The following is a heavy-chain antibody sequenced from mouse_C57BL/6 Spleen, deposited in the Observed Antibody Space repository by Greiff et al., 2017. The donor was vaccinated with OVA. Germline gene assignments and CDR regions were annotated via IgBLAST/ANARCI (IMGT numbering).Heavy chain of an antibody. V-gene: IGHV3-6*01. CDR3: ARERDTTEGFAY. CDR2: ISYDGSN. Sequence: EVKLQESGPGLVKPSQSLSLTCSVTGYSITSGYYWNWIRQFPGNKLEWMGYISYDGSNNYNQSLKNRISITRDTSKNQFFLKLNSVTTEDTATYYCARERDTTEGFAYWGQGTLVTVSA. CDR1: GYSITSGYY. J-gene: IGHJ3*01. D-gene: IGHD1-1*01.